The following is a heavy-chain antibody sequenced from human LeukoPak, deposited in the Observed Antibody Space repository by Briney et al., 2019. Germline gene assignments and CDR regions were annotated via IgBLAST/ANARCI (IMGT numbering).Heavy chain of an antibody. D-gene: IGHD7-27*01. CDR1: GFTFSTYA. J-gene: IGHJ6*02. CDR3: ARDLGPANYGMDV. CDR2: IYSGGST. Sequence: GGSLRLSCAASGFTFSTYAMGWVRQAPGKGLEWVSVIYSGGSTYYADSVKGRFTISRHNSKNTLYLQMNSLRAEDTAVYYCARDLGPANYGMDVWGQGTTVTVSS. V-gene: IGHV3-53*04.